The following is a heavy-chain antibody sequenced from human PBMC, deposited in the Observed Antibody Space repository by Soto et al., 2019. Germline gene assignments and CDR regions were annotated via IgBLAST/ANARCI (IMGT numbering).Heavy chain of an antibody. D-gene: IGHD3-3*01. CDR2: IYYSGST. V-gene: IGHV4-61*01. CDR1: GGSVSSGSYY. CDR3: ARAPYYDFWSGYFDY. Sequence: SETLSLTCTVSGGSVSSGSYYWSWIRQPPGKGLEWIGYIYYSGSTNYNPPLKSRVTISVDTSKNQFSLKLSSVTAADTAVYYCARAPYYDFWSGYFDYWGQGTLVTVSS. J-gene: IGHJ4*02.